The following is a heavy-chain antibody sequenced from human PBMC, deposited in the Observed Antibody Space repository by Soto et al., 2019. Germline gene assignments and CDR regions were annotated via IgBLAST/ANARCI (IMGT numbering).Heavy chain of an antibody. J-gene: IGHJ6*02. CDR3: ARPNYDFWSGYYYYYGMDV. Sequence: ASVKVSCKASGYTFTSYDINWVRQATGQGLEWMGWMNPNSGNTGYAQKFQGRVTMTRNTSISTAYMELSSLRSEDTDVYYCARPNYDFWSGYYYYYGMDVWGQGTTVTVSS. CDR2: MNPNSGNT. V-gene: IGHV1-8*01. CDR1: GYTFTSYD. D-gene: IGHD3-3*01.